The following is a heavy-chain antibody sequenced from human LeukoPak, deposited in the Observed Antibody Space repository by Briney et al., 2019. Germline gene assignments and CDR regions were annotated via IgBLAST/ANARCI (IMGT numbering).Heavy chain of an antibody. CDR2: IYDSGST. Sequence: SESLSLTCTVSGGSISRGVYYWSWIRQPPGKGLEWIVTIYDSGSTYYNRSRKSRVPISVDASKNQFSMKLSYVSVADTAVYYCARRTYYDSSGYTGFAFAIWGQGTMVTVSS. D-gene: IGHD3-22*01. V-gene: IGHV4-39*01. J-gene: IGHJ3*02. CDR1: GGSISRGVYY. CDR3: ARRTYYDSSGYTGFAFAI.